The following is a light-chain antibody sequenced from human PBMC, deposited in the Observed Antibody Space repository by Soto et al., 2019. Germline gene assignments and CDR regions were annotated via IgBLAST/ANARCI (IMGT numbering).Light chain of an antibody. Sequence: EIVMTQSPATLSVSPGERATLSCRASQGVSSNLASYQQKPGQAPRLLMYGTSTRATGIPARFSGSGSGTEFTLTISSLQPEDVATYYCQKYNSAPLIFGGGTRWIS. J-gene: IGKJ4*01. CDR1: QGVSSN. V-gene: IGKV3-15*01. CDR3: QKYNSAPLI. CDR2: GTS.